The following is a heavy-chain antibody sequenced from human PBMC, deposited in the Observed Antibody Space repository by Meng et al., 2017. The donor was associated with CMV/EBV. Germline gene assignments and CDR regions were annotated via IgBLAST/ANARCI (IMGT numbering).Heavy chain of an antibody. CDR2: IIPVFESA. V-gene: IGHV1-69*19. CDR3: ERGGDSWDSDY. Sequence: VQAAVGVVEPGFLVKVSCKTSGGTFSTFAISWVRRGPGEGLEWMGGIIPVFESANYAERFQCLVTINADDSTITAYMARSSLRAGHTALYYCERGGDSWDSDYWGQGTLVTVSS. CDR1: GGTFSTFA. D-gene: IGHD3-16*01. J-gene: IGHJ4*02.